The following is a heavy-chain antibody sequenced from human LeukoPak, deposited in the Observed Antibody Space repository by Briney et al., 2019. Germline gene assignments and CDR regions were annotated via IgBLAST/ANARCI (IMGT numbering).Heavy chain of an antibody. CDR2: IYYSGST. CDR1: GGSISSYY. V-gene: IGHV4-59*01. D-gene: IGHD1-1*01. CDR3: ARQVPDAFDI. J-gene: IGHJ3*02. Sequence: PSETLSLTCTVSGGSISSYYWSWIRQPPGKGLEWIGYIYYSGSTNYNPSLKSRVTISVDTSKNQFSLKLSSVTAADTAVYYCARQVPDAFDIWGQGTMVTVSS.